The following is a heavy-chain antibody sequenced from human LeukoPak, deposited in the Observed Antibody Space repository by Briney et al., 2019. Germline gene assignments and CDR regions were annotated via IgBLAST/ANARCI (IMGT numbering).Heavy chain of an antibody. CDR2: ISYDGSNK. CDR3: AKGLQRWPVSPFDY. CDR1: GFTFSSYG. D-gene: IGHD5-24*01. V-gene: IGHV3-30*18. J-gene: IGHJ4*02. Sequence: GGSLRLSCAASGFTFSSYGMHWVRQAPGKGLEWVAVISYDGSNKYYADSVKGRFTISRDNSKNTLYLQMNSLRAEDTAVYYCAKGLQRWPVSPFDYWGQGTLVTVSS.